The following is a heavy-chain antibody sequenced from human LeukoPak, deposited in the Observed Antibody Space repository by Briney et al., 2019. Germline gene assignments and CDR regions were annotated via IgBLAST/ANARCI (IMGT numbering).Heavy chain of an antibody. CDR3: VRDFMYNTARTGC. D-gene: IGHD5-18*01. CDR2: IKTDGSIT. J-gene: IGHJ4*02. CDR1: GFSFSVYW. V-gene: IGHV3-74*01. Sequence: GGSLRLSCAASGFSFSVYWMHWVRQAPGKGPVWVSRIKTDGSITDYADFVKGRFTISRDNAKNTLYLQMNSLRAEDTAVYYCVRDFMYNTARTGCWGQGTLVTVSS.